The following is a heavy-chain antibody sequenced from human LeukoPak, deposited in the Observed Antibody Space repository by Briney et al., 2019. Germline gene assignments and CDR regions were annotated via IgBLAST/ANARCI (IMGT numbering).Heavy chain of an antibody. CDR1: GGSISSYY. J-gene: IGHJ5*02. CDR2: ISYSGSN. CDR3: AREGTAGTNLNWFDP. Sequence: PSETLSLTCTVSGGSISSYYWSWIRHPPGKGLEWMVYISYSGSNNFNPSLKSRVTTSVDTSKNQFSLKLSSVTAADTAVYYCAREGTAGTNLNWFDPWGQGTLVTVSS. V-gene: IGHV4-59*01. D-gene: IGHD1-1*01.